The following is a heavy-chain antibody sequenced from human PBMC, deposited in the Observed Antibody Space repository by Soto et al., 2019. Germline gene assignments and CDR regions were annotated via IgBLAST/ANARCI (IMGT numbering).Heavy chain of an antibody. CDR1: GGYIGNFD. CDR3: ARRCSGSDF. D-gene: IGHD3-10*02. CDR2: VHYSGTT. J-gene: IGHJ4*02. Sequence: SELLSLPRYVPGGYIGNFDWNWIRQPPGKGLEWIGYVHYSGTTSYKPALKSRVTISLDTSKNQFSLTLKSVTAAATAISYCARRCSGSDFWGQGTLVTVSS. V-gene: IGHV4-59*01.